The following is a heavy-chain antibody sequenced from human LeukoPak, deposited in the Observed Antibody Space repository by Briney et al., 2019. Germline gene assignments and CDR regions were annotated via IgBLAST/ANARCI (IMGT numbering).Heavy chain of an antibody. CDR3: ARDWGREVRGVTRQQINYGMDV. V-gene: IGHV1-46*01. J-gene: IGHJ6*02. Sequence: ASVKVSCKASGYTFTSYYMHWVRQAPGQGLEWMGIINPSGGSTSYAQKFQGRVTMTRDTSTSTVYMELSSLRSEDTAVYYCARDWGREVRGVTRQQINYGMDVWGQGTTVTVSS. D-gene: IGHD3-10*01. CDR1: GYTFTSYY. CDR2: INPSGGST.